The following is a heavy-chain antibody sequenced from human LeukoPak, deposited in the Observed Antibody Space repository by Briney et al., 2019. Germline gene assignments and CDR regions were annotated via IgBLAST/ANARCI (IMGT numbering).Heavy chain of an antibody. D-gene: IGHD3-10*01. J-gene: IGHJ5*02. V-gene: IGHV1-2*02. Sequence: ASVKVSCKASGYTFPNYGFTWVRQAPGQGLEWMGSLNPINGDTKYAQKFNGRVTMTRDTSITTAYLELHSLRSDDTAVYYCAKHDGYGSGRWDWFDPWGQGTLVTVSS. CDR1: GYTFPNYG. CDR2: LNPINGDT. CDR3: AKHDGYGSGRWDWFDP.